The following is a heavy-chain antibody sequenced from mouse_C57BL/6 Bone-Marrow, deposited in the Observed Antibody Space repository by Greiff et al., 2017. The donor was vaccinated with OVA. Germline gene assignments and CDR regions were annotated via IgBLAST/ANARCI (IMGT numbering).Heavy chain of an antibody. J-gene: IGHJ4*01. CDR2: IYPGDGDT. D-gene: IGHD1-1*01. V-gene: IGHV1-82*01. Sequence: LQESGPELVTPGASVKISCKASGYAFSSSWMNWVKQRPGQGLEWIGRIYPGDGDTNYNGKFKGKATLTADKSSSTAYMQLSSLTSEDSAVYFCARGPIYYYGSSYLLYAMDYWGQGTSVTVSS. CDR1: GYAFSSSW. CDR3: ARGPIYYYGSSYLLYAMDY.